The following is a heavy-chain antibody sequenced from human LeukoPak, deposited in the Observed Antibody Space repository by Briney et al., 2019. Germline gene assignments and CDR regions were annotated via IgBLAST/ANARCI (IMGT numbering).Heavy chain of an antibody. V-gene: IGHV3-53*01. J-gene: IGHJ4*02. CDR1: GFTVSSNY. CDR2: IYSGGST. CDR3: ASLGIGRIAVAGRRDDY. D-gene: IGHD6-19*01. Sequence: PGGSLRLSCAASGFTVSSNYMSWVRQAPGKGLEWVSVIYSGGSTYYADSVKGRFTISRDNSKYTLYLQMNSLRAEDTAVYYCASLGIGRIAVAGRRDDYWGQGTLVTVSS.